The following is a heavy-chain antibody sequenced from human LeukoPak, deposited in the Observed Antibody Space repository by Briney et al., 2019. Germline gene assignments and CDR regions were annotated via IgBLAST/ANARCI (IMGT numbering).Heavy chain of an antibody. J-gene: IGHJ4*02. CDR1: GGTFSSYA. CDR2: IIPIFGTA. Sequence: ASVKVSCKASGGTFSSYAISWVRQAPGQGLEWMGGIIPIFGTANYAQKLQGRVTMTTDTSTSTAYMELRSLRSDDTAVYYCATFGDLFDCWGQGTLVTVSS. D-gene: IGHD3-16*01. CDR3: ATFGDLFDC. V-gene: IGHV1-69*05.